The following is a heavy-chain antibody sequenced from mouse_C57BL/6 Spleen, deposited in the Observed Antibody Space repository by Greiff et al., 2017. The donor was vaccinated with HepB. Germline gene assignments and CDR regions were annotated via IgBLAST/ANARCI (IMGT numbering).Heavy chain of an antibody. CDR3: ARQSNYGYAMDD. D-gene: IGHD2-5*01. Sequence: VKVVESGPGLVAPSQSLSITCTVSGFSFTSYGVHWVRQPPGKGLEWLVVIWSDGSTTYNSALNARLSISKDNSTSQVFLKMNRHQTDDTAMYYCARQSNYGYAMDDWGQGTSVTVSS. CDR2: IWSDGST. V-gene: IGHV2-6-1*01. CDR1: GFSFTSYG. J-gene: IGHJ4*01.